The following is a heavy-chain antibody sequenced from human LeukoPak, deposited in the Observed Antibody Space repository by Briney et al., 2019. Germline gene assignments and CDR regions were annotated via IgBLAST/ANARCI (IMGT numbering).Heavy chain of an antibody. V-gene: IGHV4-31*11. Sequence: SETLSLTCAVYGGSFSGYYWSWIRQHPGKGLEWIGYISYSGTPYYNPSLKNRVAVSVDTSKNQFSLRLSSVTAADTAMYYCARMTSGSSFDYWGQGTLVTVSS. D-gene: IGHD3-10*01. CDR1: GGSFSGYY. J-gene: IGHJ4*02. CDR2: ISYSGTP. CDR3: ARMTSGSSFDY.